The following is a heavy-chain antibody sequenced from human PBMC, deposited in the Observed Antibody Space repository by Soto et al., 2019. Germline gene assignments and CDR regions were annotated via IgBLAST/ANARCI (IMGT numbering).Heavy chain of an antibody. CDR1: GFTFSSYS. J-gene: IGHJ6*02. V-gene: IGHV3-21*01. CDR2: ISSSSSYI. CDR3: ARDLGAIFRYYYYGMDV. D-gene: IGHD3-9*01. Sequence: GGSLRLSCAASGFTFSSYSMNWVRQAPGKGLEWVSSISSSSSYIYYADSVKGRFTISRDNAKNSLYLQMNSLRAEDTAVYYCARDLGAIFRYYYYGMDVWGQGTTVTVSS.